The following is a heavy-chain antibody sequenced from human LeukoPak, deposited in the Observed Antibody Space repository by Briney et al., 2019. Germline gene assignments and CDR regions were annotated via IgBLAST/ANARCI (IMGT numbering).Heavy chain of an antibody. J-gene: IGHJ5*02. CDR1: GFTFSSYD. Sequence: GGSLRLSCAASGFTFSSYDMNWVRQAPGKGLEWVSSISTSSRYIYYKDSVRGRFTISRDDAKNSLYLEMNSLRAEDTAVYYCAREDCSSSTCYLRRSWFDPWGQGTLVTVSS. D-gene: IGHD2-2*01. CDR2: ISTSSRYI. CDR3: AREDCSSSTCYLRRSWFDP. V-gene: IGHV3-21*01.